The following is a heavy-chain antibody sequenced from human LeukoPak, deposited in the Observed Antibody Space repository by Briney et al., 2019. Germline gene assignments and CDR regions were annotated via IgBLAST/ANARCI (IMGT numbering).Heavy chain of an antibody. J-gene: IGHJ4*02. D-gene: IGHD6-19*01. CDR3: GRFGYVAGVDL. CDR2: INPAGTEA. Sequence: GGSLRLSCAASGFSLSTYWVTWVRQAPGTGLEWVANINPAGTEAYYVEPVKGRFTISRDNAKNLVYLQMNSLRGEDSAVYHCGRFGYVAGVDLWGQGTLVTVSS. CDR1: GFSLSTYW. V-gene: IGHV3-7*01.